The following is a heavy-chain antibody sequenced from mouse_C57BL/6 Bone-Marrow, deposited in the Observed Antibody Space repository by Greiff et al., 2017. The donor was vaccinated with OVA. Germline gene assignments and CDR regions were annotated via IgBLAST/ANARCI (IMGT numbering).Heavy chain of an antibody. D-gene: IGHD1-1*01. V-gene: IGHV1-82*01. CDR1: GYAFSSSW. J-gene: IGHJ3*01. Sequence: QVQLKESGPELVNPGASVKISCKASGYAFSSSWMNWVKQRPGKGLEWIGRIYPGDGDTNYNGKFKGKATLTADKSSSTAYMQLSSLTSEDSAVYFCARAYYYGSPPWFAYWGQGTLVTVSA. CDR3: ARAYYYGSPPWFAY. CDR2: IYPGDGDT.